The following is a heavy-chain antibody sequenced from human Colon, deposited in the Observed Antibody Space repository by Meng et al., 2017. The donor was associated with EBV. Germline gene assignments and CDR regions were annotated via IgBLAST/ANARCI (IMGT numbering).Heavy chain of an antibody. D-gene: IGHD4-17*01. CDR1: GGSISSGDYY. Sequence: QVQLQESGPGLVXPXXXXXLTCTVSGGSISSGDYYWSWIRQPPGKGLEWIGEIYHSGRTNYNPSVKSRVSMSVDKSQNHFSLRLSSVTAADTAVYYCTTLYGDSISWGQGTLVTVSS. CDR2: IYHSGRT. CDR3: TTLYGDSIS. J-gene: IGHJ4*02. V-gene: IGHV4-30-4*03.